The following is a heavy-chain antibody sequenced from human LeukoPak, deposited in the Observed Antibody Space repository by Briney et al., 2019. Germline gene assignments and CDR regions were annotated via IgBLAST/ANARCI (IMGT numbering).Heavy chain of an antibody. J-gene: IGHJ4*02. V-gene: IGHV4-4*07. CDR2: IYTTEST. CDR1: GCSITGYY. Sequence: PSETLSLTCTVSGCSITGYYWNWIRQSAGKGLEWIGRIYTTESTNYNPSLKSRVTMSVDTSNNQFSLKLSSVTAADTAVYYCARRDSSGWYFDYWGQGILVTVSS. D-gene: IGHD6-19*01. CDR3: ARRDSSGWYFDY.